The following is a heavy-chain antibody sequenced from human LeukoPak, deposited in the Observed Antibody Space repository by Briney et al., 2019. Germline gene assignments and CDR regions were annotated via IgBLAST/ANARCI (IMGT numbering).Heavy chain of an antibody. V-gene: IGHV1-18*01. J-gene: IGHJ6*02. D-gene: IGHD3-10*01. Sequence: GSVKVSCKASGYTFTSYGISWVRQAPGQGLEWMGWISAYNGNTNYAQKLQGRVTMITDTSTSTAYMELRSLRSDDTAVYYCARDGYGSGAGPQNYYYYGMDVWGQGTTVTVSS. CDR2: ISAYNGNT. CDR3: ARDGYGSGAGPQNYYYYGMDV. CDR1: GYTFTSYG.